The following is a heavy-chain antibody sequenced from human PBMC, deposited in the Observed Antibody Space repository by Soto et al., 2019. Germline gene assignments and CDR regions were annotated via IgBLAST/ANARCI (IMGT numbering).Heavy chain of an antibody. CDR2: IWYDGNIK. CDR3: ARDVSDWNYDPLDY. D-gene: IGHD1-7*01. J-gene: IGHJ4*02. Sequence: GGSLRLSCAASGFTFSTYGMHWVRQAPGKGLEWVAVIWYDGNIKYYADSVKGRFTISRDNSKNTLYLQMNSLRAEDTAVYYCARDVSDWNYDPLDYWGQGTLVTVSS. CDR1: GFTFSTYG. V-gene: IGHV3-33*01.